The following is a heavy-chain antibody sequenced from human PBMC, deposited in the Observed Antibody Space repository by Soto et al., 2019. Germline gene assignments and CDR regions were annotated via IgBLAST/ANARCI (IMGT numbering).Heavy chain of an antibody. V-gene: IGHV3-23*01. D-gene: IGHD4-17*01. Sequence: VSLRLSCAASGFTFSTYAMAWVRQAPGKGLEWVSVISGSGDFTYYVDSVKGRFTISRDNSKNTLYLQMNSLRAEDTAQYYCAKDYGGNPFDYWGQGTLVTVSS. CDR3: AKDYGGNPFDY. CDR1: GFTFSTYA. CDR2: ISGSGDFT. J-gene: IGHJ4*02.